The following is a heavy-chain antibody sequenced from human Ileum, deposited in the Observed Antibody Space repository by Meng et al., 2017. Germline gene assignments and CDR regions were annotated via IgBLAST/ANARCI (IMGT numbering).Heavy chain of an antibody. CDR3: ARDYCSSTTCALDY. V-gene: IGHV4-31*03. CDR2: IYHSGSA. J-gene: IGHJ4*02. CDR1: GGSISSDGYY. D-gene: IGHD2-2*01. Sequence: QVQLQESGPGLVKPSQTLSLTSTVTGGSISSDGYYWSWIRQHPGKGLEFIGYIYHSGSAYYNPSLKSRVTISVDTSKNQFSLKLSSVTAADTAVYYCARDYCSSTTCALDYWGQGTLVTVSS.